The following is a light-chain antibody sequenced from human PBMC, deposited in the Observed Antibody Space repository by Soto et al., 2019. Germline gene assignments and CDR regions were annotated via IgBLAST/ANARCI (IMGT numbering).Light chain of an antibody. CDR2: SAS. CDR1: QRINIY. V-gene: IGKV1-39*01. CDR3: QQSFSTPT. J-gene: IGKJ5*01. Sequence: DVQMTQSPSSLSTSIVDRFTITFRASQRINIYLNWYRQKPGKAPELLIYSASNLQSGVPSRFSGSGSGTDFTLTISGLQSEDFATYYCQQSFSTPTFGQGTRLEIK.